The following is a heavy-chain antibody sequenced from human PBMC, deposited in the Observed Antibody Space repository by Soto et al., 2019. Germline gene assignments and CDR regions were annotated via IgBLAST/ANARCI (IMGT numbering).Heavy chain of an antibody. J-gene: IGHJ5*01. Sequence: PSETLSLTCTLSGGSVRAPDWWNWVRQSPDKGLEWIAEVHISGHSKYNPSIRSRVSVPIDSSKNQFYLNLNSVTAADTAIYYCARVRQGCSANNCYFDPWGQGTQVTVSS. CDR2: VHISGHS. V-gene: IGHV4-4*02. CDR1: GGSVRAPDW. CDR3: ARVRQGCSANNCYFDP. D-gene: IGHD1-1*01.